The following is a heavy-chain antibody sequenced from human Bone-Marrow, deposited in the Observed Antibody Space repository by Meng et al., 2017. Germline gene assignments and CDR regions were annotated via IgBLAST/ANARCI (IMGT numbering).Heavy chain of an antibody. CDR1: GGTFSSYA. J-gene: IGHJ6*02. CDR2: INPSGGST. D-gene: IGHD2-8*01. Sequence: ASVKVSCKASGGTFSSYAISWVRQAPGQGLEWMGIINPSGGSTSYAQKFQGRVTMTRDTSTSTVYMELSSLRSEDTAVYYCARGPIEVYASSHPPTDYYYGMDVWGQGTTVTVSS. V-gene: IGHV1-46*01. CDR3: ARGPIEVYASSHPPTDYYYGMDV.